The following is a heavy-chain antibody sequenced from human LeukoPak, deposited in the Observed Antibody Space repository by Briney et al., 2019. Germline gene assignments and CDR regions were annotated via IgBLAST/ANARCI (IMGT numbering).Heavy chain of an antibody. J-gene: IGHJ5*02. CDR1: GGPISSSSYY. CDR3: ARLITMVRGVIGFDP. Sequence: SETLSLTCTVSGGPISSSSYYWGWIRQPPGKGLEWIGSIYYSGSTYYNPSLKSRVTISVDTSKNQFSLKLSSVTAADTAVYYCARLITMVRGVIGFDPWGQGTLVTVSS. D-gene: IGHD3-10*01. CDR2: IYYSGST. V-gene: IGHV4-39*01.